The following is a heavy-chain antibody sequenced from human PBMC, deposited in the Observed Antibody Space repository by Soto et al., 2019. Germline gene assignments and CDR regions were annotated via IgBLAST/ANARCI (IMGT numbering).Heavy chain of an antibody. J-gene: IGHJ6*02. D-gene: IGHD6-19*01. CDR1: GFIFSSYG. Sequence: PGGSLRLSCAASGFIFSSYGMHWVRQAPGRGLEWVAVIWHDGSYKYYADSVKGRFTISRDNSKNTLYLQMNSLRAEDTAVYYYARDPWTMEQWLVHGMDVWGQGTTVTVSS. CDR2: IWHDGSYK. CDR3: ARDPWTMEQWLVHGMDV. V-gene: IGHV3-33*01.